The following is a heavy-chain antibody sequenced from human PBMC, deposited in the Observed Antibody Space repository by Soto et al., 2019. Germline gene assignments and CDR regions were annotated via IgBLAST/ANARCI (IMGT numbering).Heavy chain of an antibody. CDR2: IYYRGST. Sequence: PSETLSLTCTVSGGSITSYYWSWIRQPPGKGLQWIGYIYYRGSTNYNPSLKSRVTISVDTSKNQFSLKLSSVTAADTAVYYCARVHSGYDFWSDYSHFDYWGQGTLVTVSS. CDR3: ARVHSGYDFWSDYSHFDY. D-gene: IGHD3-3*01. CDR1: GGSITSYY. V-gene: IGHV4-59*01. J-gene: IGHJ4*02.